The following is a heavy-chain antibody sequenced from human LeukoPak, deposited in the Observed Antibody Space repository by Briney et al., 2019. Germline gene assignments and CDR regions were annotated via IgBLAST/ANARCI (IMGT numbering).Heavy chain of an antibody. Sequence: PSETLSLTCTVSGGSISSYYWSWIRQPPGKGLEWIGYIYYSGSTNYNPSLKSRVTISVDTSKNQFSLKLSSVTAAGTAVYYCARVRSEVETYFDYWGQGTLVTVSS. CDR3: ARVRSEVETYFDY. D-gene: IGHD4-23*01. CDR1: GGSISSYY. CDR2: IYYSGST. J-gene: IGHJ4*02. V-gene: IGHV4-59*01.